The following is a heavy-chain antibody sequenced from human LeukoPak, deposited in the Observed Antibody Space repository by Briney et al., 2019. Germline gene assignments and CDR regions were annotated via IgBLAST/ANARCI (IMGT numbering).Heavy chain of an antibody. CDR3: ARNMVRGVIGASY. V-gene: IGHV3-48*04. CDR1: GFTFSTYA. D-gene: IGHD3-10*01. Sequence: PGRSLRLSCAASGFTFSTYAMHWVRQAPGKGLEWVSYISSSGSTIYYADSVKGRFTISRDNAKNSLYLQMNSLRAEDTAVYYCARNMVRGVIGASYWGQGTLVTVSS. J-gene: IGHJ4*02. CDR2: ISSSGSTI.